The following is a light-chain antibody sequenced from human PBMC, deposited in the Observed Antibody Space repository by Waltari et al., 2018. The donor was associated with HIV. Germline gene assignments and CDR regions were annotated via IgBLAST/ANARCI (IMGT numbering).Light chain of an antibody. Sequence: IVLTQSPATLSLSPGERATLSCRASQSVSSYLAWYQQKPGQAPRLLIYDASNRATGIPGRFSGSGSGTDFTLTISSLEPEDFAVYYCQQRSNGYTFGQGTKLEIK. CDR2: DAS. J-gene: IGKJ2*01. CDR3: QQRSNGYT. V-gene: IGKV3-11*01. CDR1: QSVSSY.